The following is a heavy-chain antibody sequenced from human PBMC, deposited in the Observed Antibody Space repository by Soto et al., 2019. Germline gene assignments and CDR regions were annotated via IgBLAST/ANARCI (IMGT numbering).Heavy chain of an antibody. CDR2: IYYSGST. CDR1: GGSISSGGYY. V-gene: IGHV4-31*03. J-gene: IGHJ6*02. CDR3: ARDSSSSVWGYYYGMDV. Sequence: KASETLSLTCTVSGGSISSGGYYWSWIRQHPGKGLEWIGYIYYSGSTYYNPSLKSRVTISVDTSKNQFSLKLSSVTAADTAVYYCARDSSSSVWGYYYGMDVWGQGTTVTVSS. D-gene: IGHD6-6*01.